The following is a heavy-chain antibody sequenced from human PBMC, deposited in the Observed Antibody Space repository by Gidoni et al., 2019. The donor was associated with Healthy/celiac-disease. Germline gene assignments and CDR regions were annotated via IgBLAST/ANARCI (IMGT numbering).Heavy chain of an antibody. CDR1: GGSFSGYY. CDR2: INHSGST. D-gene: IGHD6-13*01. Sequence: QVQLQQWGAGLLKPSETLSLTCAVYGGSFSGYYWSWIRQPPGKGLEWIGEINHSGSTNYNPSLKSRVTISVDTSKNQFSLKLSSVTAGDTAVYYCARSKPGIAAAGTRWFDPWGQGTLVTVSS. V-gene: IGHV4-34*01. J-gene: IGHJ5*02. CDR3: ARSKPGIAAAGTRWFDP.